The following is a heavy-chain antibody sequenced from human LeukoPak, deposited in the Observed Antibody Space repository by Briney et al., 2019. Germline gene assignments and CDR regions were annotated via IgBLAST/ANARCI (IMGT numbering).Heavy chain of an antibody. Sequence: ASVKVSCKASGYTFIDFYIHWVRQAPGQGLEWMGWINPNSGAIKYSQKFQGRVSMTRDTSITTVYTDLSSLRSDDTAVYYCARVKKLMPEFEFWGQGTLVTVSS. V-gene: IGHV1-2*02. CDR2: INPNSGAI. J-gene: IGHJ4*02. D-gene: IGHD2-2*01. CDR1: GYTFIDFY. CDR3: ARVKKLMPEFEF.